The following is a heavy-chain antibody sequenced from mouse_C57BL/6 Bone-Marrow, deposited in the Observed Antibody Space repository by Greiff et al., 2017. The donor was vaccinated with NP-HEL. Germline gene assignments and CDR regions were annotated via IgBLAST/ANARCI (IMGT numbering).Heavy chain of an antibody. D-gene: IGHD1-1*01. Sequence: VQLQQSGPGLVQPSQCLSITCTVSGFSLTSYGVHWVRQSPGKGLEWLGVIWRGGSTDYNAAFMSRMSIPKDNSKSQVFFKMNSLQADVTAIYYCAKRAYYNGSYLAMDYRGQGTSVTVSS. CDR3: AKRAYYNGSYLAMDY. J-gene: IGHJ4*01. V-gene: IGHV2-5*01. CDR2: IWRGGST. CDR1: GFSLTSYG.